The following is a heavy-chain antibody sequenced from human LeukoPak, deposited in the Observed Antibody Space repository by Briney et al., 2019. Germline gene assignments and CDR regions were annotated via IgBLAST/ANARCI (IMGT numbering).Heavy chain of an antibody. CDR3: ARLKNWYFDL. CDR1: GFKLSSDY. Sequence: PGGSLRLSCAASGFKLSSDYMSWVRQAPGKGLEGVSVIYTGGTTYYMDSVKGRFTISRDDSNNTMYLQVNSLRVDDTAVYYCARLKNWYFDLWGRGTLVTVST. J-gene: IGHJ2*01. CDR2: IYTGGTT. D-gene: IGHD3-16*01. V-gene: IGHV3-66*01.